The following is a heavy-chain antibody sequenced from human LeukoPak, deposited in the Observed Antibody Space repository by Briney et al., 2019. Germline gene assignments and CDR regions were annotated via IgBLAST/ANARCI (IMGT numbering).Heavy chain of an antibody. D-gene: IGHD2-15*01. Sequence: GGSLRLSCAASGFTFSDYYMSWIRQAPGKGLEWVSYISSSGSTIYYADSVKGRFTISRDNAKNSLYLQMNSLRAEDTAVYYCARAHCSGGSCYSGIWRYYYYYYMDVWGKGTTVTIS. J-gene: IGHJ6*03. CDR1: GFTFSDYY. V-gene: IGHV3-11*01. CDR2: ISSSGSTI. CDR3: ARAHCSGGSCYSGIWRYYYYYYMDV.